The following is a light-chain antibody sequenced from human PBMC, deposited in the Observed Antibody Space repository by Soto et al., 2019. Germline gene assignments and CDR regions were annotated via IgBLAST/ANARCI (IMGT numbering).Light chain of an antibody. CDR1: SSDVGGYNY. V-gene: IGLV2-14*01. J-gene: IGLJ1*01. CDR3: SSYTSSSTLLNV. CDR2: DVS. Sequence: QSVLTQPASVSESPGQSITISCTGTSSDVGGYNYVSWYQQHPGKASKLMIYDVSNRPSGVSNRFSGSKSGNTASLTVSGLQAEDEAYYYCSSYTSSSTLLNVFGTGTKVTVL.